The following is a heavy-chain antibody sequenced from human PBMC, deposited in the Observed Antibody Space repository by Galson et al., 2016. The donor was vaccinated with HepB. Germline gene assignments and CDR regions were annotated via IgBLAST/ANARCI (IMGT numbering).Heavy chain of an antibody. Sequence: SETLSLTCVVSGGSISSNTWWRWVRQPPGKGLEWIGEIHHSGNTNYNPSVKGRVTLSVDKFKNQFSLKLTSVTAAGTAVYYCARLYGDYCAWIPFHHWGQGTLVTVTS. CDR1: GGSISSNTW. D-gene: IGHD4-17*01. CDR3: ARLYGDYCAWIPFHH. V-gene: IGHV4/OR15-8*02. J-gene: IGHJ1*01. CDR2: IHHSGNT.